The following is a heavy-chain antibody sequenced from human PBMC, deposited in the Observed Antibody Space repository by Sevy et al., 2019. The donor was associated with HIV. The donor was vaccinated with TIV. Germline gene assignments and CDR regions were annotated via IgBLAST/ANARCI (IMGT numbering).Heavy chain of an antibody. Sequence: LSLTCAGSGFTFGSYWMNWVRQAPGKGLEWVANINEDGTENNYLDSVKGRFTISRDNAENSVYLQVNNLRLEDTAVYFCARGPTYYYDSTGKARPDYWGQGTLVTVSS. J-gene: IGHJ4*02. D-gene: IGHD3-22*01. CDR3: ARGPTYYYDSTGKARPDY. CDR1: GFTFGSYW. V-gene: IGHV3-7*01. CDR2: INEDGTEN.